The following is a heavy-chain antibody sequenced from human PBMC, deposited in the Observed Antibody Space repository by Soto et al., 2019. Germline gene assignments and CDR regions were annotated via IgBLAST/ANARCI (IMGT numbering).Heavy chain of an antibody. CDR1: GGSFSTYY. Sequence: PSETLSLTCAVYGGSFSTYYWTWIRQPPGKGLEWTGEINHSGSTNYNSSLKSRATISADTSKNQFSLKLSSVTAADTAVYYCARIKSHDYVWGSYRPFEYWGQGILVTVSS. J-gene: IGHJ4*02. D-gene: IGHD3-16*02. CDR2: INHSGST. CDR3: ARIKSHDYVWGSYRPFEY. V-gene: IGHV4-34*01.